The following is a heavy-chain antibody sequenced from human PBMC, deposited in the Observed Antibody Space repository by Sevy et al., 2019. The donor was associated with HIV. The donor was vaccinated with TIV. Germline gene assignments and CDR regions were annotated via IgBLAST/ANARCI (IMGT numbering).Heavy chain of an antibody. CDR1: GGSITSLY. D-gene: IGHD6-25*01. CDR3: AGEKGWGSGDS. V-gene: IGHV4-59*08. Sequence: SETLSLTCTVSGGSITSLYWNWIRQPPGKGLEWIANIYYNGHMNYNPSLKSRFTFTLDTSTNQFSLKLSSLTAADTAMYYCAGEKGWGSGDSWGQGTLVTVSS. J-gene: IGHJ5*01. CDR2: IYYNGHM.